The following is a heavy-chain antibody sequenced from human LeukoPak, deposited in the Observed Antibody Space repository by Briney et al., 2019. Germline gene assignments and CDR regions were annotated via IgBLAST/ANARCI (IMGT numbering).Heavy chain of an antibody. D-gene: IGHD6-6*01. Sequence: SGPTLVKPTQTLTLTCTFSGFSLNTNGVGVSWIRQPPGKALEWLALIDWDDDKYYSTSLKTRLTISKDTSKNQVVLTMTNMDPVDTATYYCARTCIVARLYPYYYFDYWGQGTLVTVSS. CDR3: ARTCIVARLYPYYYFDY. CDR1: GFSLNTNGVG. CDR2: IDWDDDK. V-gene: IGHV2-70*01. J-gene: IGHJ4*02.